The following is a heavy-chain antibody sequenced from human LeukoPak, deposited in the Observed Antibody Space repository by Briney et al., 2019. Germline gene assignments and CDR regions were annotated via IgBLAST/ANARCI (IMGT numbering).Heavy chain of an antibody. D-gene: IGHD6-13*01. CDR1: GFTFGDYA. V-gene: IGHV3-9*03. Sequence: GGSLRLSCAASGFTFGDYAMHWVRQAPGKGLEWGSGISWNSGSIRYADSVKDRFTSPRDNANNSLYLQMNSLRAEDMALYYCAKDILPGIAAAGAIDYWGQGTLVTVSS. CDR3: AKDILPGIAAAGAIDY. J-gene: IGHJ4*02. CDR2: ISWNSGSI.